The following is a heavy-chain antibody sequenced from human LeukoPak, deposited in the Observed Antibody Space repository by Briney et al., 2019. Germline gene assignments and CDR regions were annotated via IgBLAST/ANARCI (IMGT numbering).Heavy chain of an antibody. Sequence: VGSLRLSCAASGFTFSSYAMHWVRQAPGKGLDWVAVISYDGSNKYYAVSVKGRFTISRDSSKNTLYLQMNSLRAEDTAVFYCARPYSSGWYGDFDYWGQGTLVTVSS. J-gene: IGHJ4*02. D-gene: IGHD6-19*01. CDR3: ARPYSSGWYGDFDY. V-gene: IGHV3-30-3*01. CDR1: GFTFSSYA. CDR2: ISYDGSNK.